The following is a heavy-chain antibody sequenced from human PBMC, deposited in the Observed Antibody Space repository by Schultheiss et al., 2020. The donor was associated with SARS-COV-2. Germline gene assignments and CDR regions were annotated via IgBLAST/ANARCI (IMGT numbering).Heavy chain of an antibody. V-gene: IGHV4-61*08. Sequence: SETLSLTCTVSGGSISSGGYYWSWIRQPPGKGLEWIAYVYHSGSTNYNPSLKSRVTISVDTSKNQFSLNLTSVTAADTAVYYCARDKDAMDVWGQGTTVTVSS. J-gene: IGHJ6*02. CDR1: GGSISSGGYY. CDR2: VYHSGST. CDR3: ARDKDAMDV.